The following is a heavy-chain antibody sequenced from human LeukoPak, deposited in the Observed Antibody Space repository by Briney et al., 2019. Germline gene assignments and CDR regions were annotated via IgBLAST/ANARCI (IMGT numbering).Heavy chain of an antibody. CDR3: ARDRLYYYDSSAYGTFDY. Sequence: GGSLRLSCAASGFTFSSYPMHWVRQAPGKGLEWVAVISYDGSNKYDADSVKGRFTISRDNSKNTLYLQMNSLRVEDTAVYYCARDRLYYYDSSAYGTFDYWGQGTLVTVSS. CDR1: GFTFSSYP. V-gene: IGHV3-30-3*01. J-gene: IGHJ4*02. CDR2: ISYDGSNK. D-gene: IGHD3-22*01.